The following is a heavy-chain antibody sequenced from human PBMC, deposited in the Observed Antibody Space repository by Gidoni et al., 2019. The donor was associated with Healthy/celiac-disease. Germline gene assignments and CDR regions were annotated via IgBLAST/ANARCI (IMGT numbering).Heavy chain of an antibody. D-gene: IGHD2-2*01. CDR3: ARVLGLGGAMYYFDY. J-gene: IGHJ4*02. CDR1: WYTFTSYG. V-gene: IGHV1-18*01. CDR2: SSADNGNT. Sequence: QVQLVQSGAEVKKPGASVKVSCKASWYTFTSYGISWGRQAPGQGLEWMGWSSADNGNTNYAQKLQGRVTMTTDTSTSTAYMELRSLRSDDTAVYYCARVLGLGGAMYYFDYWGQGTLVTVSS.